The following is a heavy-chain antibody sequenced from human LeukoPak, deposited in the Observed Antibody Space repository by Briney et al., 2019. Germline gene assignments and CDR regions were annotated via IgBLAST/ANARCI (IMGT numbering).Heavy chain of an antibody. CDR1: GITLSNYG. V-gene: IGHV3-33*08. CDR3: ARDRTYTNTAGLWNSFDQ. D-gene: IGHD3-16*01. J-gene: IGHJ4*02. Sequence: GGSLRLSCAVSGITLSNYGMSWVRQAPGKGLEWLAVMWHVGGGEFYADSVKGRFTISRDDPANTVYLQMSSLRAEDTAIYFCARDRTYTNTAGLWNSFDQWGQGALVTVSS. CDR2: MWHVGGGE.